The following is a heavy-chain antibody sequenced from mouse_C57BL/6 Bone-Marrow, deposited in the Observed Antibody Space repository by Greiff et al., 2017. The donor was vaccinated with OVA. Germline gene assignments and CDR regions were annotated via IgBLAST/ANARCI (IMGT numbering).Heavy chain of an antibody. CDR2: ILPSIGRT. CDR1: DSEVFPIAY. CDR3: ARRGGSSSWYFDV. D-gene: IGHD1-1*01. V-gene: IGHV15-2*01. J-gene: IGHJ1*03. Sequence: QVQLQQSGSELRSPGSSVKLSCKDFDSEVFPIAYMSWVRQKPGHGFEWIGGILPSIGRTIYGEKFEDKATFDADTLSNTAYLELNSLTSEDSAIYYCARRGGSSSWYFDVWGTGTTVTVSS.